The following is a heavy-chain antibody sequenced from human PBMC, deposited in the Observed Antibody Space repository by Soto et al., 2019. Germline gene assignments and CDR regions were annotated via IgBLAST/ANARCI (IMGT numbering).Heavy chain of an antibody. J-gene: IGHJ4*02. CDR3: VTEDAIRDNWYFDL. Sequence: QVQLVESGGRVVQPGRSLRLSCAASGFISSNYGMHGVRQAPGKGLEWVAIVSADGSKTYYADSVKGRFTVSRDNSKNTLYLQWNSLTGDDTDVFYCVTEDAIRDNWYFDLWGQGAAVTVSS. CDR1: GFISSNYG. V-gene: IGHV3-30*03. CDR2: VSADGSKT. D-gene: IGHD3-3*01.